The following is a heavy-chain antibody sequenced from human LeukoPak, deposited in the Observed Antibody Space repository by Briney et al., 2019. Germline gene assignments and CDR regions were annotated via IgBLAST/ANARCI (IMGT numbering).Heavy chain of an antibody. J-gene: IGHJ5*02. CDR1: GGTFSSYA. CDR3: ARDIRYFDWFRVQNWFDP. CDR2: IIPIFGTA. Sequence: SVKVSCKASGGTFSSYAISWVRQAPGQGLEWMGGIIPIFGTANYAQKFQGRVTITADKSTSTAYMELSSLRSEDTAVYYCARDIRYFDWFRVQNWFDPWGQGTLVTVSS. D-gene: IGHD3-9*01. V-gene: IGHV1-69*06.